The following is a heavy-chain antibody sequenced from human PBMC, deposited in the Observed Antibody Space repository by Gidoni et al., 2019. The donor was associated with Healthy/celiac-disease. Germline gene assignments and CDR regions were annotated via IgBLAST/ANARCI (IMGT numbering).Heavy chain of an antibody. CDR1: GYSFTGYY. V-gene: IGHV1-2*02. D-gene: IGHD3-22*01. J-gene: IGHJ5*02. CDR3: ARVNVITMRTNSFDP. CDR2: INPNSGGT. Sequence: QVQLVQSGAEVKKPGASVKVSCKASGYSFTGYYMHWVRQAPGQGLEWMGWINPNSGGTNYAQKFQGRVTMTRDTSISTAYMELSRLRSDDTAVYYCARVNVITMRTNSFDPWGQGTLVTVSS.